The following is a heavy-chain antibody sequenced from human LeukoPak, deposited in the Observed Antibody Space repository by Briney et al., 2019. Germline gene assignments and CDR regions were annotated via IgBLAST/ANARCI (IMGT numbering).Heavy chain of an antibody. CDR1: GFTFGSYA. D-gene: IGHD3-22*01. Sequence: GGSLRLSCAASGFTFGSYAMHWVRQAPGKGLEWAASIRYDGSDKNYADSVKDRFTISRDNSRNTPYLQMNSLRAEDTAVYYCAKRATYFESSGYYTFDHWGQGTLVTVSS. CDR3: AKRATYFESSGYYTFDH. V-gene: IGHV3-30*02. J-gene: IGHJ4*02. CDR2: IRYDGSDK.